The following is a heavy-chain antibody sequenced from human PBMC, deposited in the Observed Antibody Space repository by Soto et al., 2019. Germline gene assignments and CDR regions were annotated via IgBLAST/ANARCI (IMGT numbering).Heavy chain of an antibody. Sequence: SETLSLTCTVSGGSISFYYWSWIRQAPGKGLEWIGFISPSGRPAYNPSLKSRVSISVDTSKNQISLELSSVTAADTAVYYCTRGVLAWGPGTLVTVSS. CDR1: GGSISFYY. CDR3: TRGVLA. J-gene: IGHJ5*02. D-gene: IGHD2-8*01. V-gene: IGHV4-4*09. CDR2: ISPSGRP.